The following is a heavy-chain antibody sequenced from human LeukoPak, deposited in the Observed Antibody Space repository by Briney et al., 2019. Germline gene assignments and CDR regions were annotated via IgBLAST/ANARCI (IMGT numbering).Heavy chain of an antibody. Sequence: ASVKVSCKASGYTFTGYYMHWVRQAPGQGLEWMGWINPNSGGTNYAQKFQGWVTMTRDTSISTAYMELSRLRSDDTAVYYCARDRRYCSSTSCYADAFDIWGQGTMVTVPS. CDR1: GYTFTGYY. CDR2: INPNSGGT. CDR3: ARDRRYCSSTSCYADAFDI. D-gene: IGHD2-2*01. V-gene: IGHV1-2*04. J-gene: IGHJ3*02.